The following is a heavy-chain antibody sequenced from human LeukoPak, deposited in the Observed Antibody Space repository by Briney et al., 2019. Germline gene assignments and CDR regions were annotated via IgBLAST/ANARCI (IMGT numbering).Heavy chain of an antibody. J-gene: IGHJ3*02. V-gene: IGHV1-69*01. CDR3: ARGGYKYDSSGYYPHNAFDI. Sequence: SVKVSCKASGGTFSSYAISWVRQAPGQGLEWMGGIIPIFGTANYAQKFQGRVTITADESTSTAYMELSSLRSEDTAVYYCARGGYKYDSSGYYPHNAFDIWGQGTMVTVSS. D-gene: IGHD3-22*01. CDR1: GGTFSSYA. CDR2: IIPIFGTA.